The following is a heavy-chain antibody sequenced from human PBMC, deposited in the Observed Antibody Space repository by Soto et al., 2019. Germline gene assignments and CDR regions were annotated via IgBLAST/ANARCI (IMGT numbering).Heavy chain of an antibody. CDR3: ASDISIGLFAY. V-gene: IGHV1-18*01. Sequence: QVQLVQSGAEVKKPGASVKVSCKASGYTFTSYGISWVRQAPGQGLEWMGWISAHNGNTKYAQKLQGRVTVTTDTSTSTADMELRRLRADDTAVYYCASDISIGLFAYLGPGALVSVSS. CDR1: GYTFTSYG. J-gene: IGHJ4*02. CDR2: ISAHNGNT. D-gene: IGHD3-3*02.